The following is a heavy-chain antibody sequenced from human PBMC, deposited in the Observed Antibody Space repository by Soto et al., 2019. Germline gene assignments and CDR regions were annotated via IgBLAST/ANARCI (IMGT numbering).Heavy chain of an antibody. V-gene: IGHV3-53*01. CDR2: IYSGGST. D-gene: IGHD6-13*01. CDR1: GFTVSSNY. CDR3: ARDNRVAAAGTSLFADY. J-gene: IGHJ4*02. Sequence: GGSLRLSCAASGFTVSSNYMSWVRQAPGKGLEWVSVIYSGGSTYYADSVKGRFTISRDNSKNTLYLQMNSLRAEDTAVYYCARDNRVAAAGTSLFADYWGQGTLVTVSS.